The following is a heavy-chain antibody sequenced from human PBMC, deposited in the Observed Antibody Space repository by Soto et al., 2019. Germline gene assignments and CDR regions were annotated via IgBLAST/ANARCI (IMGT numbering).Heavy chain of an antibody. D-gene: IGHD2-2*01. CDR2: IYYSGST. CDR3: ARDRRYQLLFGDAFDI. J-gene: IGHJ3*02. V-gene: IGHV4-31*03. Sequence: SETLSLTCTVSGGSISSGGYYWSWIRQHPGKGLEWIGYIYYSGSTYYNPSLKSRVTISVDASKNQFSLKLSSVTAADTAVYYCARDRRYQLLFGDAFDIWGQGTMVTVSS. CDR1: GGSISSGGYY.